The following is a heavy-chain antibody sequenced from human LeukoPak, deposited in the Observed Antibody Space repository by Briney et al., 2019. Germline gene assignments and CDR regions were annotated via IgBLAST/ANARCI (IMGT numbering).Heavy chain of an antibody. J-gene: IGHJ4*02. V-gene: IGHV4-34*01. Sequence: SETLSLTCAVYGGSFSGYYWSWIRQPPGKGLEWIGEINHSGSTNYNPSLKSRVTISVDTSKNQFSLKLSSVTAADTAVYYCARHLPWEWLRVFDYWGQGTLVTVSS. CDR2: INHSGST. D-gene: IGHD3-3*01. CDR3: ARHLPWEWLRVFDY. CDR1: GGSFSGYY.